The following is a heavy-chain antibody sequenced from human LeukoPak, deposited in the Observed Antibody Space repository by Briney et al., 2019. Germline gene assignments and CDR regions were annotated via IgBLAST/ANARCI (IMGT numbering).Heavy chain of an antibody. V-gene: IGHV1-69*13. D-gene: IGHD3-10*01. J-gene: IGHJ6*03. CDR2: IIPIFGTA. Sequence: SVKVSCKASGGTFSNYAISWVRQAPGQGLEWMGGIIPIFGTANYAQKFQGRVTITADESTSTAYMELSSLRSEDTAVYYCALGSSDYYYYYMDVWGKGTTVTVSS. CDR3: ALGSSDYYYYYMDV. CDR1: GGTFSNYA.